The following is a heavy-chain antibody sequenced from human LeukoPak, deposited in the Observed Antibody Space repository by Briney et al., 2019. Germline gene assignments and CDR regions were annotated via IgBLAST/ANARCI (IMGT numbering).Heavy chain of an antibody. D-gene: IGHD2-2*02. CDR2: INHSGST. CDR3: ARVTGCSTSCYSVYYYYGMDV. V-gene: IGHV4-34*01. J-gene: IGHJ6*02. Sequence: SETLSLTCAVYGGSFSGYYWSWIRQPPGKGLEWIGEINHSGSTNYNPSLKSRVTISVDTSKNQFSLKLSSVTAADTAVYYCARVTGCSTSCYSVYYYYGMDVWGQGTTVTVSS. CDR1: GGSFSGYY.